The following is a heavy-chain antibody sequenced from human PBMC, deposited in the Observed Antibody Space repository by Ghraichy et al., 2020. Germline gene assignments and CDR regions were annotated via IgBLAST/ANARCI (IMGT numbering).Heavy chain of an antibody. J-gene: IGHJ4*02. CDR2: ISSNGGST. V-gene: IGHV3-64*01. CDR3: ARDKREGKWELVDY. D-gene: IGHD1-26*01. Sequence: GGSLRLSCAASGFTFSSYAMHWVRQAPGKGLEYVSAISSNGGSTYYANSVKGRFTISRDNSKNTLYLQMGSLRAEDMAVYYCARDKREGKWELVDYWGQGTLVTVSS. CDR1: GFTFSSYA.